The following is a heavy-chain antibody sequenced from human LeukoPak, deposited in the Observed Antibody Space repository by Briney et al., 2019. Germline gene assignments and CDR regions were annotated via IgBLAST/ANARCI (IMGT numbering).Heavy chain of an antibody. D-gene: IGHD2-21*01. CDR2: IYYSGST. CDR1: GGSISSYY. V-gene: IGHV4-39*01. Sequence: PSETLSLTCTVSGGSISSYYWGWIRQPPGKGLEWIGSIYYSGSTYYNPSLKSRVTISVDTSKNQFSLKLSSVTAADTAVYYCARRGDVRGNAFDIWGQGTMVTVSS. CDR3: ARRGDVRGNAFDI. J-gene: IGHJ3*02.